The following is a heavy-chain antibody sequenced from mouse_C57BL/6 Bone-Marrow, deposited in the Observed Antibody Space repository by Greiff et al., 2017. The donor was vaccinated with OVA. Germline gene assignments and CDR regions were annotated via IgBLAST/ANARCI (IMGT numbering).Heavy chain of an antibody. V-gene: IGHV14-4*01. J-gene: IGHJ2*01. D-gene: IGHD1-1*01. CDR3: TGGITTVDY. Sequence: EVMLVESGAELVRPGASVKLSCTASGFNIKDDYMHWVKQRPEQGLEWIGWIDPENGDTEYAPTFQGKATITADTSSNTAYLQLSSLTSEDTAVYYCTGGITTVDYWGQGTTLTVSS. CDR2: IDPENGDT. CDR1: GFNIKDDY.